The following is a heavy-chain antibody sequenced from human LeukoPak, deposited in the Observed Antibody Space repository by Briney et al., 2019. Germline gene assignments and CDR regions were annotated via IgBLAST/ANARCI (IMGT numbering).Heavy chain of an antibody. CDR2: INPNSGGT. D-gene: IGHD3-3*01. Sequence: ASVKVSCKASGYTFTGYYMHWVRQAPGQGLEWMGWINPNSGGTNYAQKFQGRVTMTRDTPISTAYMELSRLRSDDTAVYYCARALYYDFWSGYSTQPNWFDPWGQGTLVTVSS. V-gene: IGHV1-2*02. CDR3: ARALYYDFWSGYSTQPNWFDP. CDR1: GYTFTGYY. J-gene: IGHJ5*02.